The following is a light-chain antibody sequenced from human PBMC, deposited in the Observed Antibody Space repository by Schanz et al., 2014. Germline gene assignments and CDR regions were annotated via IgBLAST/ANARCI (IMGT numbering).Light chain of an antibody. CDR3: SSYAGNIAFVL. J-gene: IGLJ2*01. CDR2: EVS. CDR1: DSDVGIFNL. Sequence: QSGLTQPASVSGSPGQSITMSCTGTDSDVGIFNLVSWYQQHPGKAPKVIIYEVSERPSGVSSRFSGSKSGNTASLTISGLQAEDEAVYYCSSYAGNIAFVLFGGGTKLTVL. V-gene: IGLV2-23*02.